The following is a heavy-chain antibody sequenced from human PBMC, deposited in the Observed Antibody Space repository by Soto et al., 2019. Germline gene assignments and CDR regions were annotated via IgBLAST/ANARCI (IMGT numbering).Heavy chain of an antibody. J-gene: IGHJ6*03. CDR1: GGSISSGGYY. Sequence: QVQLQESGPGLVKPSQTLSLTCTVSGGSISSGGYYWSWIRQHPGKGLEWIGYIYYSGRTYYNPSLKSRVTISVDTSKNQFSLKLSSVTAADTAVYYCARTVLNYYYYMDVWGKGTTVTVSS. V-gene: IGHV4-31*03. CDR2: IYYSGRT. CDR3: ARTVLNYYYYMDV.